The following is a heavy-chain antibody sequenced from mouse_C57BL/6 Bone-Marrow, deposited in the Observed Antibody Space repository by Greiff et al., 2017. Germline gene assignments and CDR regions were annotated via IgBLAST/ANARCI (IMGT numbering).Heavy chain of an antibody. CDR2: IYPGDGDT. Sequence: VQLQQSGPELVKPGASVKISCKASGYAFSSSWMNWVKQRPGKGLEWIGRIYPGDGDTNYNGKFKGKATLTADKSSSTAYMQLSSLTSEDSAVYFCARSRGFPYYFDYWGQGTTLTVSS. J-gene: IGHJ2*01. V-gene: IGHV1-82*01. CDR1: GYAFSSSW. CDR3: ARSRGFPYYFDY.